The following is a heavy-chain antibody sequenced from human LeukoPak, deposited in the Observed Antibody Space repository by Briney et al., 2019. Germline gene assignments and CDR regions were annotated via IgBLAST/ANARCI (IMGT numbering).Heavy chain of an antibody. CDR2: ISSSGSTM. D-gene: IGHD3-10*02. CDR1: GFTFSSYE. Sequence: GGSLRLSCAASGFTFSSYEMNWVRQAPGKGLEWVSYISSSGSTMYYADSVKGRFTISRDNAKNSLYLQMNSPRAEDTAVYYCAELGITMIGGVWGKGTTVTVSS. V-gene: IGHV3-48*03. J-gene: IGHJ6*04. CDR3: AELGITMIGGV.